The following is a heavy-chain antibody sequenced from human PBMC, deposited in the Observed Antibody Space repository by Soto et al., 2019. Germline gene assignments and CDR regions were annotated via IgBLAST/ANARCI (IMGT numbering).Heavy chain of an antibody. CDR1: GYTFTSYA. CDR3: ARGQGELMITFGTHTNPLDY. V-gene: IGHV1-3*01. CDR2: INAGNGNT. Sequence: ASVKVSCKASGYTFTSYAMHWVRQAPGQRLEWLGWINAGNGNTKYSQKFQGRVTITRDTSASTAYMELSSLISEDTAVYYCARGQGELMITFGTHTNPLDYWGQGTLVTVSS. J-gene: IGHJ4*02. D-gene: IGHD3-16*01.